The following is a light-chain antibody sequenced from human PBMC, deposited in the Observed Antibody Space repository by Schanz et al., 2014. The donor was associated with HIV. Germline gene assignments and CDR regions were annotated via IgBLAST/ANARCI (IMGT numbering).Light chain of an antibody. CDR1: QSVSSH. CDR3: QQYGSSPRT. Sequence: EIVLTQSPATLSLSPGERATLSCRASQSVSSHLAWYQQKPGQAPRLLIYDVSKRATGIPARFSGSGSGTDFTLTISSLEPEDFAVYYCQQYGSSPRTFGQGTKVEIK. V-gene: IGKV3-11*01. CDR2: DVS. J-gene: IGKJ1*01.